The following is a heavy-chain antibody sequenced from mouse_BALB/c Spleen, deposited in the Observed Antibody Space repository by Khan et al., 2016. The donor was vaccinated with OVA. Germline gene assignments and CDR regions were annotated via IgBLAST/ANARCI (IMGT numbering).Heavy chain of an antibody. D-gene: IGHD2-3*01. V-gene: IGHV1-9*01. Sequence: QVQLKESGAELMKPGASVKISCKATGYTFSSYWIEWVKQRPGHGLEWIGEILPGSGSTKYNETFKGKATFTADTSSNTAYMQLSSLTSEDSAVYYFARVEAIDDGYYHFSLFAYWGQGTLVTVSA. CDR3: ARVEAIDDGYYHFSLFAY. CDR2: ILPGSGST. J-gene: IGHJ3*01. CDR1: GYTFSSYW.